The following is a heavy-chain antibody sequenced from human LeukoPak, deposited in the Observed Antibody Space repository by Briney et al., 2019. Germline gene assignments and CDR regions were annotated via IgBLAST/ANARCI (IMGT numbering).Heavy chain of an antibody. Sequence: GGSLRLSCTASGFTFGDYAMSWVRQAPGKGLEWVGFIRSKAYGGTTEYAASVKGRFTISRDDSKGIAYLQMNSLKTEDTAVYYCTRVAYRDYYMDVWGKGTTVTVSS. CDR3: TRVAYRDYYMDV. CDR1: GFTFGDYA. D-gene: IGHD3-16*01. V-gene: IGHV3-49*04. J-gene: IGHJ6*03. CDR2: IRSKAYGGTT.